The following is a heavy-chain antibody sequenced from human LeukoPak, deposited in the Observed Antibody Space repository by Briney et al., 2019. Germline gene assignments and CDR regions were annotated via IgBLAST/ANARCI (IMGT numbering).Heavy chain of an antibody. J-gene: IGHJ4*02. V-gene: IGHV3-15*07. D-gene: IGHD3-22*01. CDR2: IKSKTDGGTT. CDR1: GFTSSNAW. CDR3: TTDPYYYDSSGYYYRFDY. Sequence: GGSLRLSCAASGFTSSNAWMNWVRQAPGMGLEWVGRIKSKTDGGTTDYAAPVKGRFTISRDDSKNTLYLQMNSLKTEDTAVYYCTTDPYYYDSSGYYYRFDYWGQGTLVTVSS.